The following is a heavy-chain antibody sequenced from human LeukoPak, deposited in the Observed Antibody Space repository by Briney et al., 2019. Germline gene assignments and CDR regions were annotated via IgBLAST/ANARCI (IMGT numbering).Heavy chain of an antibody. Sequence: PSETLSLTCTVSGGSISTNSYSWGWIRQTPGKGLEWIGSIYYTGVTYHNPPLKRRVTISLDTSKNKFSLRLSAVPAADTALYYCARGHLSATRNYYLDYWGQGTLVSVSS. CDR3: ARGHLSATRNYYLDY. D-gene: IGHD1/OR15-1a*01. CDR1: GGSISTNSYS. CDR2: IYYTGVT. V-gene: IGHV4-39*07. J-gene: IGHJ4*02.